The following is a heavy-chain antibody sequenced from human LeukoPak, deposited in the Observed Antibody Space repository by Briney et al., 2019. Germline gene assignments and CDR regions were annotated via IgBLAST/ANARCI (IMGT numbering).Heavy chain of an antibody. CDR2: IKQDGSEK. Sequence: GGSLRLSCAASGFTFSSYWMSWVRQAPGKGLEWVANIKQDGSEKYYVDSVKGRFTISRDNAKNSLYLQMNSLRAEDTAVYYCASYNYDSSGYQYYFDYWGQGTLVTVSS. V-gene: IGHV3-7*01. CDR3: ASYNYDSSGYQYYFDY. CDR1: GFTFSSYW. J-gene: IGHJ4*02. D-gene: IGHD3-22*01.